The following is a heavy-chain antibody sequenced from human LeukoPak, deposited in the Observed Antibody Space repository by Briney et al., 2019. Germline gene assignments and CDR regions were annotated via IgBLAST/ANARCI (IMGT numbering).Heavy chain of an antibody. Sequence: GESLKISCKGSGYSFTSYWIGWVRQMPGKGLEWMGIIYPGDSDIRYSPSFQGQVTISADKSISTAYLQWSSLKASDTAMYYCARTSCSSTSCYNYYYYGMDVWGQGTTVTVSS. J-gene: IGHJ6*02. CDR2: IYPGDSDI. V-gene: IGHV5-51*01. CDR1: GYSFTSYW. D-gene: IGHD2-2*01. CDR3: ARTSCSSTSCYNYYYYGMDV.